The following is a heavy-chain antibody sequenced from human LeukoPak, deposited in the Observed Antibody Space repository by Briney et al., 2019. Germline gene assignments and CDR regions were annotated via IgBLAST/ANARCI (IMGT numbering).Heavy chain of an antibody. J-gene: IGHJ5*02. Sequence: KPSETLSLTCAAFGGSFSGYYWSWIRQPPGKELEWIGEINHSGSTNYNPSLKSRVAMSVDTSKNQFSLKLSSVTAADTAVYYCARRATATLSWGQGTLVTVSS. V-gene: IGHV4-34*01. CDR2: INHSGST. CDR1: GGSFSGYY. CDR3: ARRATATLS. D-gene: IGHD2-15*01.